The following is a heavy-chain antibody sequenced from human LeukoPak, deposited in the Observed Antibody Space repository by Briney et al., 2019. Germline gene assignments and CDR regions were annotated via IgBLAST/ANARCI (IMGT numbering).Heavy chain of an antibody. J-gene: IGHJ4*02. CDR2: ISYDGSNK. CDR1: ESTFSTWG. Sequence: GGSLRLSCAVSESTFSTWGMSWVRQAPGKGLEWVAVISYDGSNKYYADSVKGRYTISRDNSKNTLYLQMNSLRAEDTAVYYCAKDQSYYDSSGYYDYWGQGTLVTVSS. D-gene: IGHD3-22*01. V-gene: IGHV3-30*18. CDR3: AKDQSYYDSSGYYDY.